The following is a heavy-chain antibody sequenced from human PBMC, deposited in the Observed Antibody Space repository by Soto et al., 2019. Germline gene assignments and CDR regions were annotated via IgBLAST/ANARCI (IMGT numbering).Heavy chain of an antibody. V-gene: IGHV4-30-2*01. Sequence: SETLSLTCAVYGGSFSSGGYFWSWIRQPPGKGLEWIGYIYHSGSTYYNPSLKSRVTISVDRSKNQFSLKLSSVTAADTAVYYCARGLGPWGQGTLVTVSS. J-gene: IGHJ5*02. CDR1: GGSFSSGGYF. D-gene: IGHD3-10*01. CDR3: ARGLGP. CDR2: IYHSGST.